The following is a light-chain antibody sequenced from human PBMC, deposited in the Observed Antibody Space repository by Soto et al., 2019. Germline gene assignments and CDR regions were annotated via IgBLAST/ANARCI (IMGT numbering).Light chain of an antibody. CDR2: EGN. Sequence: FMLPQPHSVSESPGKTVTISCTRSSGSIASNYVQWYQQRPGSVPTTVIYEGNQRPSGIPDRFSGSTDGSSNSASLTISGLQSEDEADYYCQSYDSSNVVFGGGTKLTVL. J-gene: IGLJ2*01. CDR1: SGSIASNY. V-gene: IGLV6-57*04. CDR3: QSYDSSNVV.